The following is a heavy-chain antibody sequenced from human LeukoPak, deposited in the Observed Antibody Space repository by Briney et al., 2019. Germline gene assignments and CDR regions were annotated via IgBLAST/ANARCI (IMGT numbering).Heavy chain of an antibody. J-gene: IGHJ6*02. CDR3: ARHPFYGSGSYYEINYYYYYGMDV. CDR2: IYYSGST. V-gene: IGHV4-39*01. CDR1: GGSFSGYY. Sequence: PSETLSLTCAVYGGSFSGYYWGWIRQPPGKGLEWIGSIYYSGSTYYNPSLKSRVTISVDTSKNQFSLKLSSVTAADTAVYYCARHPFYGSGSYYEINYYYYYGMDVWGQGTTVTVSS. D-gene: IGHD3-10*01.